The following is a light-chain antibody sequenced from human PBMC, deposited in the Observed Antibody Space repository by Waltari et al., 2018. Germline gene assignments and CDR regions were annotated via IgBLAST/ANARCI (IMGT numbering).Light chain of an antibody. J-gene: IGKJ4*01. V-gene: IGKV1-39*01. Sequence: DIQMTQSPSSLSASVGDTVTISCRASQTISTYLNWYQQKPGEAPELLIYFASTLPGGVPARFSGSGSGTDFTLTISSLQPEDFATYYCQQSYTTLTFGGGTRVDLK. CDR3: QQSYTTLT. CDR1: QTISTY. CDR2: FAS.